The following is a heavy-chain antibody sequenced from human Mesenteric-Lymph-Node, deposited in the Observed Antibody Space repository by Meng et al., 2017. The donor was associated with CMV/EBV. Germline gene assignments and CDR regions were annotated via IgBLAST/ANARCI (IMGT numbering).Heavy chain of an antibody. CDR2: IYYSGSA. CDR3: ARTSYYYGSGSLYYFDY. J-gene: IGHJ4*02. D-gene: IGHD3-10*01. V-gene: IGHV4-39*07. Sequence: SETLSLTCTVSGDFISGSYYYWAWIRQTPGKGLEWIGNIYYSGSAYYNPSLESRITISVDTSKNQFSLKVTAVTAADTAVYYCARTSYYYGSGSLYYFDYWGQGTLVTVSS. CDR1: GDFISGSYYY.